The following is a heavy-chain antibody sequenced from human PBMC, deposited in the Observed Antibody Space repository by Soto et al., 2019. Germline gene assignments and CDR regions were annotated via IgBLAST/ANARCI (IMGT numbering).Heavy chain of an antibody. V-gene: IGHV3-23*01. J-gene: IGHJ4*02. CDR2: ISGSGGST. Sequence: GGSLRLSCAASGFTFSSYAMSWVRQAPGKGLEWVSAISGSGGSTYYADSVKGRFTISRDSSKNTLYLQMNSLRAEDTAVYYCAKARIVVVPAAMQEDYWGQGTLVTVSS. CDR3: AKARIVVVPAAMQEDY. CDR1: GFTFSSYA. D-gene: IGHD2-2*01.